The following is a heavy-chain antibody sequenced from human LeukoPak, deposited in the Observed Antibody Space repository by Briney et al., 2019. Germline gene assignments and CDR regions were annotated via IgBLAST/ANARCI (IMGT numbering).Heavy chain of an antibody. CDR2: INHSGST. V-gene: IGHV4-34*01. J-gene: IGHJ5*02. CDR1: GGSFSGYY. CDR3: ARDKIAAAGGFDWFDP. D-gene: IGHD6-13*01. Sequence: PSETLSLNCAVYGGSFSGYYWSWIRQPPGKGLEWIGEINHSGSTNYNPSLKSRVTISVDTSKNQFSLKLSSVTAADTAVYYCARDKIAAAGGFDWFDPWGQGTLVTVSS.